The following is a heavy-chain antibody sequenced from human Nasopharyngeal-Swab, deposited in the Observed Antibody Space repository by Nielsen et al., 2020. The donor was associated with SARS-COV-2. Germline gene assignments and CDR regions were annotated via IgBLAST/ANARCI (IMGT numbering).Heavy chain of an antibody. CDR2: VYYSGIT. J-gene: IGHJ4*02. CDR3: AREPPVSLHFFDY. CDR1: GGSLTSSSYY. V-gene: IGHV4-39*02. D-gene: IGHD3-3*02. Sequence: SETLSLTCTVSGGSLTSSSYYWGWIRQPPGKGLEWIGSVYYSGITYYNPSLKSRVTISIDTPKRQFSLRLTSVTAADTAVYYCAREPPVSLHFFDYWGQGILVTVSS.